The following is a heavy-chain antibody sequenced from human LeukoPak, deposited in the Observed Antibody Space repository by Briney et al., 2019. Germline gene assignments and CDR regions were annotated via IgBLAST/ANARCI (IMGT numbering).Heavy chain of an antibody. CDR2: ISGSGGST. D-gene: IGHD3-22*01. J-gene: IGHJ4*02. CDR3: AKSGGSGYRGYYFDY. V-gene: IGHV3-23*01. Sequence: GGSLRLSCAASGFTFSSYAMSWVRQAPGKGLEWVSAISGSGGSTYYADSVKGRFTISRDNSKNTLYLQMNSLRAEDTAVYYCAKSGGSGYRGYYFDYWGQGTLVTVSS. CDR1: GFTFSSYA.